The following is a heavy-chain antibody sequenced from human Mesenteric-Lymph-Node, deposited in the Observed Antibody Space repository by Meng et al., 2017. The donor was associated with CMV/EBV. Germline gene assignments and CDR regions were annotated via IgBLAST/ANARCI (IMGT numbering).Heavy chain of an antibody. CDR3: AREGLLAGYYFDY. Sequence: GESLKISCVASGFTFSSYSMNWVRQAPGKGLEWVSSISSSSSYIYYADSVKGRFTISRDNAKNSLYLQMNSLRAEDTAVYYCAREGLLAGYYFDYWGQGTLVTVSS. CDR2: ISSSSSYI. D-gene: IGHD3-9*01. J-gene: IGHJ4*02. V-gene: IGHV3-21*01. CDR1: GFTFSSYS.